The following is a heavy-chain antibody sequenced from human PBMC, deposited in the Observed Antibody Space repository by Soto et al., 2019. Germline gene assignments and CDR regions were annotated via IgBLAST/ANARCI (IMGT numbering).Heavy chain of an antibody. D-gene: IGHD1-26*01. J-gene: IGHJ5*02. CDR1: GYTFTTFW. Sequence: GESLKISCTVFGYTFTTFWISWVRQMPGKGLEWMGRIDPGDTYATYSPAFQGHVTISADKATSTAYLQWSSLKASDTAMYFCARIYATTTTYDSWFDPWLQVTLVTLSS. CDR2: IDPGDTYA. CDR3: ARIYATTTTYDSWFDP. V-gene: IGHV5-10-1*01.